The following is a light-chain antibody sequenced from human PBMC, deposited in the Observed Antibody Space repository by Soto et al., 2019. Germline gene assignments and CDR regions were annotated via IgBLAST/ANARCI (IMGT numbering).Light chain of an antibody. CDR3: QQYNDWAPLT. CDR2: GAS. Sequence: EIVMTQSPATLSVSPGERATLSCRASQSVSSNLAWYQQKPGQAPRLLISGASTRATGIPARFSGGGSGTEFTLTISSLQSEDFAVYYCQQYNDWAPLTFGGGTKVEIK. CDR1: QSVSSN. V-gene: IGKV3D-15*01. J-gene: IGKJ4*01.